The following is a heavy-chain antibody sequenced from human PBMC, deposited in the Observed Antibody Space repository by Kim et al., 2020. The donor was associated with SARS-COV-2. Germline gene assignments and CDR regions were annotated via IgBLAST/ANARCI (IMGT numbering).Heavy chain of an antibody. J-gene: IGHJ5*02. D-gene: IGHD3-3*01. CDR2: INPSGGST. Sequence: ASVKVSCKASGYTFTSYYMHWVRQAPGQGLEWMGIINPSGGSTSYAQKFQGRVTMTRDTSTSTVYMELSSLRSEDTAVYYCARDFPQGYDFWSDYDWFDPWGQGTLVTVSS. V-gene: IGHV1-46*01. CDR3: ARDFPQGYDFWSDYDWFDP. CDR1: GYTFTSYY.